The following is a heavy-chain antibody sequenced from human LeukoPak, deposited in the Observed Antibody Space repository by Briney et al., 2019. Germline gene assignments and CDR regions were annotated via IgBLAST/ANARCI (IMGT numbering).Heavy chain of an antibody. CDR3: ASEINYYDSSGLP. CDR1: GFTFSNYA. D-gene: IGHD3-22*01. CDR2: ISGSGDST. V-gene: IGHV3-23*01. Sequence: GGSLRLSCAASGFTFSNYAMSWDRQAPGTGLEWVSAISGSGDSTYYADSVKGRFTISRDNSKNTLFLQMNSLRAEDTAVYYCASEINYYDSSGLPWGQGTLVTVSS. J-gene: IGHJ5*02.